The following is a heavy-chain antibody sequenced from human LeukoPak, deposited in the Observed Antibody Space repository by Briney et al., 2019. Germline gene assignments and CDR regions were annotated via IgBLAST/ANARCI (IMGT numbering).Heavy chain of an antibody. CDR3: ARGPYSYDSSGAFDI. CDR2: ISSSGST. D-gene: IGHD3-22*01. Sequence: SETLSLTCTVSGYSISSGYYWGWIRQPPGKGLEWIGRISSSGSTNYNPSLKSRVTTSVDTSKNQFSLKLSSVTAADTAVYFCARGPYSYDSSGAFDIWGQGTMVTVSS. CDR1: GYSISSGYY. V-gene: IGHV4-38-2*02. J-gene: IGHJ3*02.